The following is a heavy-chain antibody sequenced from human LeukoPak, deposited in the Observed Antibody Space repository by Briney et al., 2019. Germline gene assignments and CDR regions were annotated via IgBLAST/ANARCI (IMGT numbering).Heavy chain of an antibody. CDR1: GGSLSSSSHY. D-gene: IGHD6-13*01. J-gene: IGHJ4*02. CDR2: IYYSGST. V-gene: IGHV4-39*07. CDR3: TREQAGTSDY. Sequence: SETLSLTCTVSGGSLSSSSHYWGWIRQPPGKGLEWIGTIYYSGSTYYNPSLKSRVTISVDTSKNQFSLKLSSVTAADTAVYYCTREQAGTSDYWGQGTLVTVSS.